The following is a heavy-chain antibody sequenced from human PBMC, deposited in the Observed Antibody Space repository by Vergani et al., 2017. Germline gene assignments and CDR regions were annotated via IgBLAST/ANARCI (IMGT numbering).Heavy chain of an antibody. Sequence: QLQLQESGPGLVKPSETLSLTCTVSGGSISSSSYYWGWVRQPPGKGLEWIGSIYYSGSTYYNPSLKGRVTISVDTSKNQFSLKLSSVTAEDTAVYYCARSRSGYSSESYWYFDLWGRGTLVTVSS. J-gene: IGHJ2*01. CDR3: ARSRSGYSSESYWYFDL. D-gene: IGHD6-25*01. V-gene: IGHV4-39*01. CDR1: GGSISSSSYY. CDR2: IYYSGST.